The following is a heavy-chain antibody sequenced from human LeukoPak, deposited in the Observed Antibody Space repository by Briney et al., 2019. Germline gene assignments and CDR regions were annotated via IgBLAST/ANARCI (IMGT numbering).Heavy chain of an antibody. D-gene: IGHD3-3*01. J-gene: IGHJ4*02. V-gene: IGHV1-2*02. CDR2: INPNSGGT. CDR3: ARGGPLWSGYYGLAH. CDR1: GYTFTGYY. Sequence: ASVTVSCTASGYTFTGYYMHWVRQAPGQGLEWMGWINPNSGGTNYAQKFQGRVTMTRDTSISTAYMELSRLRSDDTAVYYCARGGPLWSGYYGLAHWGQGTLVTVSS.